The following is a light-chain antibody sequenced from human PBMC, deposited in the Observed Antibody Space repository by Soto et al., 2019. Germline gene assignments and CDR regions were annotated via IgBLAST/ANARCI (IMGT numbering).Light chain of an antibody. CDR1: QSVSRY. V-gene: IGKV3-11*01. Sequence: EIVLTQSPATLSLSPGERATLSCRASQSVSRYLAWYQQKPGQAPRLLIYDASNRATGIPARFSGSGSGTDFTRTISSLEPEDFAVYYCQPGPTCGGGTKVEI. J-gene: IGKJ4*01. CDR2: DAS. CDR3: QPGPT.